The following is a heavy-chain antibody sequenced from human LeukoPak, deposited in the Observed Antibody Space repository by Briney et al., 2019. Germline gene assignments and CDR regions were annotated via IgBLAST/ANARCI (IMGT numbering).Heavy chain of an antibody. CDR2: INPNSGGT. D-gene: IGHD6-13*01. CDR3: ARLRSSSWYGLDAFDI. CDR1: GYTFTGYY. J-gene: IGHJ3*02. Sequence: ASVKVSCKASGYTFTGYYMHWVRQAPGQGLEWMGWINPNSGGTNYAQKFQGRVTMTRDTSISTAYMELSRLRSDDTAVYYCARLRSSSWYGLDAFDIWGQGTMVTVSS. V-gene: IGHV1-2*02.